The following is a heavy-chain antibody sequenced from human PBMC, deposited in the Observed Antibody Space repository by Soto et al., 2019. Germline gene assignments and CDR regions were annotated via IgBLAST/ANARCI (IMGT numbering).Heavy chain of an antibody. J-gene: IGHJ6*02. CDR1: GCTLTELS. D-gene: IGHD5-18*01. CDR2: FDPEDGEA. V-gene: IGHV1-24*01. Sequence: GASVQVSCKVSGCTLTELSLHWVRQAPGQGVEWMGGFDPEDGEAIYAQTFQGRVTMTADTYTDTAYLELSSLRADDTAVYYCATPGIQRWKSYYYGMDGWGQGTPVTVSS. CDR3: ATPGIQRWKSYYYGMDG.